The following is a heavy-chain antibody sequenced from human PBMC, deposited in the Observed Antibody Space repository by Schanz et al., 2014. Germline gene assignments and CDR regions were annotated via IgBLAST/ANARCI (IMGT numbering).Heavy chain of an antibody. D-gene: IGHD1-1*01. CDR3: TKFETRTGTNY. V-gene: IGHV3-30*02. J-gene: IGHJ4*02. CDR2: IWFDGNNK. Sequence: VQLVESGGGLVQPGGSLRLSCAASGFTFSSYGMHWVRQAPGKGLEWVAVIWFDGNNKYYADSVKGRFTISRDNSKNTLYLQMNSLRAEDTAVYYCTKFETRTGTNYWGQGTLVTVSS. CDR1: GFTFSSYG.